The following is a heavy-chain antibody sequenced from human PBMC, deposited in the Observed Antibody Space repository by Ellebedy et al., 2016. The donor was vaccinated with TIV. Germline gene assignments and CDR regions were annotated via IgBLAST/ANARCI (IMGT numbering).Heavy chain of an antibody. V-gene: IGHV3-21*04. J-gene: IGHJ3*02. CDR2: ISSSSSYI. D-gene: IGHD3-10*01. Sequence: PGGSLRLSCAASGFTFSSYSMNWVRQAPGKGLEWVSSISSSSSYIYYADSVKGRFTISRDNAKNSLYLQMNSLRAEDTAVYYCARDQEGTDAFDIWGQGTMVTVSS. CDR1: GFTFSSYS. CDR3: ARDQEGTDAFDI.